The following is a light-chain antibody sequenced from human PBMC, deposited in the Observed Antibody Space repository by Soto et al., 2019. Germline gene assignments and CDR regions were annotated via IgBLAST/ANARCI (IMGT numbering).Light chain of an antibody. Sequence: EIVLTHSPGTLSLSPCERATLSCWASQSVSNYFVWYQQKPGQAPRLLIYDASKRATGIPARFSGSGSGTDFTLTISSLEPEDFAVYYCQQRSIWPWTFGQGTKVDIK. J-gene: IGKJ1*01. CDR2: DAS. V-gene: IGKV3-11*01. CDR3: QQRSIWPWT. CDR1: QSVSNY.